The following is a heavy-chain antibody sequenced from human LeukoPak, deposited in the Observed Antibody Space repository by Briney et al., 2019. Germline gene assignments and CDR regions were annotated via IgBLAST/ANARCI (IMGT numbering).Heavy chain of an antibody. CDR3: AKDGELIGWFGELLALFDY. Sequence: GGSLRLSCAASGFTFSSYAMSWVRQAPGKGLEWVSAISGSGGSTYYADSVKGRFTISRDNSKNTLYLQMNSLRAEDTAVYYCAKDGELIGWFGELLALFDYWGQGTLVTVSS. J-gene: IGHJ4*02. D-gene: IGHD3-10*01. CDR2: ISGSGGST. CDR1: GFTFSSYA. V-gene: IGHV3-23*01.